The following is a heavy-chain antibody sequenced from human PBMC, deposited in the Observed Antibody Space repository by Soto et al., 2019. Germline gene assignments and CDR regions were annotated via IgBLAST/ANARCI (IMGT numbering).Heavy chain of an antibody. D-gene: IGHD3-10*01. CDR3: ARVDPRGVAVVRDY. CDR2: ISGFNGRT. J-gene: IGHJ4*02. V-gene: IGHV1-18*01. CDR1: GNTFASHG. Sequence: QVQLVQSGPEVKKPGASVKVSCKASGNTFASHGFSWVRQAPGQGLEWMGWISGFNGRTNYALKFQGRVTLTTDTSTSTAYMELRSLRSDDTAAYFCARVDPRGVAVVRDYWGQGTLVTVSS.